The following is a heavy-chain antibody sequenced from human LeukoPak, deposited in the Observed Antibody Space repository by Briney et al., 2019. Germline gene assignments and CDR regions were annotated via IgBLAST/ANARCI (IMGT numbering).Heavy chain of an antibody. CDR2: IYYSGNT. CDR1: GGSISSSSYY. V-gene: IGHV4-39*07. CDR3: AREGNDSSGYFFY. J-gene: IGHJ4*02. Sequence: SETLSLTCTVSGGSISSSSYYWGWNRQPPGKGLEWIGSIYYSGNTYYNPSLKSRVTISVDTSKNQFSLKLSSVTAADTAVYYCAREGNDSSGYFFYWGQGTLVTVSS. D-gene: IGHD3-22*01.